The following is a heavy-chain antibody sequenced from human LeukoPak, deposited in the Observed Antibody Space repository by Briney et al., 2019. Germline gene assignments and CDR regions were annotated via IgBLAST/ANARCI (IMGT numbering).Heavy chain of an antibody. CDR1: GFTFSSYA. D-gene: IGHD2-2*01. V-gene: IGHV3-23*01. Sequence: GGSLRLSCAASGFTFSSYAMSWVRQAPGKGLEWVSGFRGGDGSTSYADSVKGRFTIPRDNSKNTLYLQMNSLRAEDTAVYYCAKGKVVPATIYDFWGQGTLVTVSS. CDR2: FRGGDGST. CDR3: AKGKVVPATIYDF. J-gene: IGHJ4*02.